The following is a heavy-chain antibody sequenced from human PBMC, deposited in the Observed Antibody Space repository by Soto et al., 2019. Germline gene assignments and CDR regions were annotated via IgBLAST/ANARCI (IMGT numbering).Heavy chain of an antibody. D-gene: IGHD2-15*01. J-gene: IGHJ4*02. V-gene: IGHV3-23*01. CDR1: GFTFSSYA. CDR3: AKRRGAGEYFDY. Sequence: AGGSLRLSCAASGFTFSSYAMGWVRQGPGKGLEWVAVVSIGGSTHYADSVRGRFTISRDNSKNTLSLQMNSLTAEDTAVYFCAKRRGAGEYFDYWGQGALVTVSS. CDR2: VSIGGST.